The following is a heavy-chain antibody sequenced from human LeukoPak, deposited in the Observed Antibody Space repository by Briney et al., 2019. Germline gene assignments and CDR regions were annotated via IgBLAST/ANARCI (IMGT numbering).Heavy chain of an antibody. CDR3: ARADSSRARIDY. CDR1: GGSISSYY. D-gene: IGHD3-22*01. Sequence: SETLSLTCTVSGGSISSYYWSWIRQPPGKGLEWIGYIYYSGSTNYNPSLKSRVTISVDTSKNQFSLKLSSVTAADTAVYYCARADSSRARIDYWGQGTLVTVS. V-gene: IGHV4-59*01. J-gene: IGHJ4*02. CDR2: IYYSGST.